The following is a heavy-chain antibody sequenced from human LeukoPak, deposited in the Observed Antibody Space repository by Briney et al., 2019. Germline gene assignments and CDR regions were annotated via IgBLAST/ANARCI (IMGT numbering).Heavy chain of an antibody. V-gene: IGHV3-53*04. Sequence: QPGGSLRLSCAVSRFTVRNNHMSGVRQAPGKGLEWVSVIDSRDNTYHADSVKGRFPISRHTSKNTLYLQMNSLRAEETAVYYCARESTQLRGAFAPWGPGTLVTVSS. CDR1: RFTVRNNH. CDR3: ARESTQLRGAFAP. J-gene: IGHJ5*02. D-gene: IGHD1-1*01. CDR2: IDSRDNT.